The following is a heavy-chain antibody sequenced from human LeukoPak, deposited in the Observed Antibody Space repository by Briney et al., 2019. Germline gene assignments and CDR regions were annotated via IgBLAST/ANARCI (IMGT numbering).Heavy chain of an antibody. CDR1: GFTFSSYG. Sequence: GGSLRLSCAASGFTFSSYGMHWVRQAPGKGLEWVAVISYDGSNKYYADSVKGRFTISRDNSKNTLYLQMNSLRAEDTAVYYCARDRVTMLRGVIAYWGQGTLVTVSS. CDR2: ISYDGSNK. D-gene: IGHD3-10*01. CDR3: ARDRVTMLRGVIAY. J-gene: IGHJ4*02. V-gene: IGHV3-30*03.